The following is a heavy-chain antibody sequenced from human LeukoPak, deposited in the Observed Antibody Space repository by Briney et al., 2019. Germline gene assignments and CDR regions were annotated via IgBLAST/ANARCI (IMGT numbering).Heavy chain of an antibody. D-gene: IGHD3-22*01. J-gene: IGHJ6*02. CDR2: IDARSGIT. CDR3: ARDMSSGYPSYYYYGMDV. CDR1: GFTFTIFG. Sequence: GGSLRLSCAASGFTFTIFGLNWVRQAPGKGPEWVSYIDARSGITYYADSVQGRFTISRDDARESVFLQMDGLRAEDTAVYYCARDMSSGYPSYYYYGMDVWGQGTTVTVSS. V-gene: IGHV3-48*01.